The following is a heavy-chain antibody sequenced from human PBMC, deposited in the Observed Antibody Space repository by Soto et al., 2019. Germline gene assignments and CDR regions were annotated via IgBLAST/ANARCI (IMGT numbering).Heavy chain of an antibody. CDR1: GYTFTSYG. V-gene: IGHV1-18*01. D-gene: IGHD6-13*01. Sequence: QGQLAQSGAEVKKPGASVKVSCKASGYTFTSYGISWVRQAPGQGLELMAWINPDNGNTKYAEQFLGRVTVTTDTSTAKAYMEVRSLTSDGTDVFYCARVGVGLAAPRVLHYWGQGAPVTVSS. CDR2: INPDNGNT. J-gene: IGHJ4*02. CDR3: ARVGVGLAAPRVLHY.